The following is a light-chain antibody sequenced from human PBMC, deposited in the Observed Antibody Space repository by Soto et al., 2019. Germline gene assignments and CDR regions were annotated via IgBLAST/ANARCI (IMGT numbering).Light chain of an antibody. J-gene: IGKJ1*01. CDR2: GAS. CDR3: QHSGDFRWT. CDR1: QSLSSN. Sequence: EIVMTQSPATLSVSPGERVTLSCRASQSLSSNLAWYQQKPGQAPRLLIYGASTRATDIPARFSGSGSGTEFTLTISSLQSEDFAVYYCQHSGDFRWTFGLGTKVEVK. V-gene: IGKV3-15*01.